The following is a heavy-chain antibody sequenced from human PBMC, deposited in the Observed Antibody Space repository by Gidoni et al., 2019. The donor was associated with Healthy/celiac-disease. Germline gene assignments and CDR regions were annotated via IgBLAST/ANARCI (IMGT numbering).Heavy chain of an antibody. D-gene: IGHD2-21*02. CDR1: GFTFSSYG. J-gene: IGHJ4*02. CDR2: ISYDGSNK. CDR3: AKVGPILVVTHGPFDY. V-gene: IGHV3-30*18. Sequence: QVQLVESGGGVVQPGRSLRLSCAASGFTFSSYGMHWVRQAPGKGLEWVAVISYDGSNKYYADSVKGRFTISRDNSKNMLYLQMNSLRAEDTAVYYCAKVGPILVVTHGPFDYWGQGTLVTVSS.